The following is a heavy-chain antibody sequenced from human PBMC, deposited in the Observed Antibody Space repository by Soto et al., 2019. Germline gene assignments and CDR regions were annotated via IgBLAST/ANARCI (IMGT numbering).Heavy chain of an antibody. D-gene: IGHD3-10*01. J-gene: IGHJ4*02. V-gene: IGHV3-53*01. CDR2: LYSGGTT. Sequence: EVPLVESGGGLIQPGGSLRLSCAASGFNFIRKYMIWVRQAPGKGLEWVSILYSGGTTYYADSVKGRFTISRDTSENTLYLHMNSLRAEDTAVYYCARGLYDSGSFYFDFWGQGTLVTVSS. CDR1: GFNFIRKY. CDR3: ARGLYDSGSFYFDF.